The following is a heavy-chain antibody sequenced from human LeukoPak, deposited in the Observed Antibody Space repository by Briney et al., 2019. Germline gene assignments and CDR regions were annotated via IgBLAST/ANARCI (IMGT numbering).Heavy chain of an antibody. CDR3: ARGGSRRLSPGDY. D-gene: IGHD3-16*01. Sequence: GGSLRLSCVASGFTFSSYWMTWVRQAPGKGLDGVANIKQDGSEKYYVDSVKGRFTISRDNAKNSVYLHMNSLRVEDTAVYYCARGGSRRLSPGDYWGQGTLVTVSS. CDR1: GFTFSSYW. V-gene: IGHV3-7*01. CDR2: IKQDGSEK. J-gene: IGHJ4*02.